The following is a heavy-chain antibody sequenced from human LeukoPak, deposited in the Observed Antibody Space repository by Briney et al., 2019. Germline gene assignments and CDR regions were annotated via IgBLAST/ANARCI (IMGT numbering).Heavy chain of an antibody. D-gene: IGHD6-13*01. CDR3: ARQIASAGTAGFDF. CDR2: IYSTGST. J-gene: IGHJ4*02. V-gene: IGHV4-4*07. CDR1: GGSISSYY. Sequence: PSETLSLTCTVSGGSISSYYWSWIRQPAGKGLEWIGRIYSTGSTNYNPSLKSRVTMSVDTSKNQFSLRLRSVTAADTAVYYCARQIASAGTAGFDFWGQGTLVTVSS.